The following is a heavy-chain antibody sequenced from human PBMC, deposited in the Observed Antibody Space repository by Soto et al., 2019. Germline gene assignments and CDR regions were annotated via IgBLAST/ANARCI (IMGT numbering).Heavy chain of an antibody. D-gene: IGHD3-9*01. CDR1: GFTFSDYY. Sequence: QVPLVESGGGLVKPGGSLRLSCAASGFTFSDYYMSWIRQAPGKGLEWVSYISSSSSYTNYADSVKGRFTISRDNAKNSLYMQMNSLRAEDTAVYYCAREGFDWSLGVDYWGQGTLVTVSS. V-gene: IGHV3-11*06. CDR2: ISSSSSYT. CDR3: AREGFDWSLGVDY. J-gene: IGHJ4*02.